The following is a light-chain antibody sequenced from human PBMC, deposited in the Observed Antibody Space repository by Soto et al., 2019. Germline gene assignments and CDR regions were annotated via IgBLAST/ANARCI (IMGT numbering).Light chain of an antibody. J-gene: IGLJ3*02. Sequence: HSALTQPPSASGSPGQSVTIFCTGTSSDVGAYKYVSWYQQYPGKAPKLMIYEVTKRPSGVPDRFSGSKSGNTASLTVSGLQAEDEADYYCTSYVGNDIWVFGGGTKVTVL. V-gene: IGLV2-8*01. CDR2: EVT. CDR3: TSYVGNDIWV. CDR1: SSDVGAYKY.